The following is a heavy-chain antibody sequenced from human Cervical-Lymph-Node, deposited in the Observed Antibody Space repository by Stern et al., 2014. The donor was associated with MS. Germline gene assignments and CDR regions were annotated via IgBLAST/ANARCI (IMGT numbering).Heavy chain of an antibody. CDR3: AGNNKVLKNAFDI. D-gene: IGHD2/OR15-2a*01. V-gene: IGHV1-46*01. CDR1: GFNFTIYY. Sequence: VQLVESGAEVKKPGASVKVSCQASGFNFTIYYFHWVRQAPGQGLDWMGIITPIGGLTRSAQKFQGRVSLTRDTSTSTFYMELSSLTSEDTAMYYCAGNNKVLKNAFDIWGQGTMVTVS. CDR2: ITPIGGLT. J-gene: IGHJ3*02.